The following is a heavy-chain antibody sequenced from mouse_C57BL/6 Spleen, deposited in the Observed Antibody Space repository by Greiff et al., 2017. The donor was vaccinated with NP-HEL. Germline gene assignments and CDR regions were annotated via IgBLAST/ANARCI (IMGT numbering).Heavy chain of an antibody. CDR3: ARREYFDPFAY. Sequence: VQLQQPGAELVRPGSSVKLSCKASGYTFTSYWMHWVKQRPIQGLEWIGNIDPSDSETHYNQKFKDKATLTVDKSSSTAYMQLSSLTSEDSAVYYCARREYFDPFAYWGQGTLVTVSA. V-gene: IGHV1-52*01. CDR1: GYTFTSYW. D-gene: IGHD2-10*02. J-gene: IGHJ3*01. CDR2: IDPSDSET.